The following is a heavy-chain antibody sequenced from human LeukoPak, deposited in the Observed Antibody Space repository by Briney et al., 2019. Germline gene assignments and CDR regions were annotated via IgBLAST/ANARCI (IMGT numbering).Heavy chain of an antibody. CDR2: IIPILGIA. CDR3: AKTATLSPYVDWYIDL. CDR1: GGTFSSYT. Sequence: SVKVTCKASGGTFSSYTISWVRQAPGQGLEWMGRIIPILGIANYAQKFQGRVTITADKSTSTAYMELSSLRSEDTAVYYCAKTATLSPYVDWYIDLWGRGTLVTVSS. D-gene: IGHD2-15*01. V-gene: IGHV1-69*02. J-gene: IGHJ2*01.